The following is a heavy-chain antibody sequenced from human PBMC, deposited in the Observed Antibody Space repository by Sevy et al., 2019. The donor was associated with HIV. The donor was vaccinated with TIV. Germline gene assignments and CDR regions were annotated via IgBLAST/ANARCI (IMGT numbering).Heavy chain of an antibody. CDR1: GLPFNNFA. Sequence: GGSLSLSFEAFGLPFNNFALNWFRKAPGKGLEWVSTISGSGGSTAPADSVKGRFTISRDNSKNTLYLQMNSLRAEDTAVYYCTKDGLKGDYYWGQGTRVTVSS. CDR2: ISGSGGST. J-gene: IGHJ4*02. D-gene: IGHD2-21*02. CDR3: TKDGLKGDYY. V-gene: IGHV3-23*01.